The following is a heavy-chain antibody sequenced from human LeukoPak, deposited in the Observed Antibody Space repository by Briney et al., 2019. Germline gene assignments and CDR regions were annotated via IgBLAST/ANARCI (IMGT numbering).Heavy chain of an antibody. CDR2: IRSKAYGETA. Sequence: GGSLRLSCTASGFTFGDFVMGWFGRAPGKGLDWLGSIRSKAYGETADYAASVKGRFTISRDDSKAIAYLQMNSLKTEDTAVYHCTRDRGAYNLYDYWGQGTLVTVSS. CDR1: GFTFGDFV. D-gene: IGHD1-1*01. J-gene: IGHJ4*02. CDR3: TRDRGAYNLYDY. V-gene: IGHV3-49*03.